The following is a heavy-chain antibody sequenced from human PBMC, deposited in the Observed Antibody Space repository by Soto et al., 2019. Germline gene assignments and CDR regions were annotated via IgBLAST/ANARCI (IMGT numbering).Heavy chain of an antibody. V-gene: IGHV4-59*01. D-gene: IGHD4-4*01. J-gene: IGHJ4*02. CDR1: GGSISSYY. CDR2: IYYSGST. Sequence: SETLSLTCTVSGGSISSYYWSWIRQPPGKGLEWIGYIYYSGSTNYNPSLKSRVTISVDTSKNQFSLKLSSVTAADTAVYYCARLTTVPPGYYFDYWGQGTLVTVSS. CDR3: ARLTTVPPGYYFDY.